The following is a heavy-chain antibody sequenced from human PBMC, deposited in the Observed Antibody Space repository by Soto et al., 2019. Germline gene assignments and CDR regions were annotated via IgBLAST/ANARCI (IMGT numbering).Heavy chain of an antibody. CDR2: IRSDSSDV. J-gene: IGHJ4*02. V-gene: IGHV3-48*02. CDR1: GFTFSSYS. CDR3: ARVYYYDRSASAIFGY. D-gene: IGHD3-22*01. Sequence: EVQLVESGGGLVQPGGSLRLSCAASGFTFSSYSMNWVRQAPGKGPEWVSFIRSDSSDVYYADSVRGRFTISRDDAKNSLYLQMNSLRDEDTAVYYSARVYYYDRSASAIFGYWAQGTLVTLSS.